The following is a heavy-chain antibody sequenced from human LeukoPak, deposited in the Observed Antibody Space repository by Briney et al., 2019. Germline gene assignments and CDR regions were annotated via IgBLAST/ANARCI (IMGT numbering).Heavy chain of an antibody. CDR2: INPNSGGT. D-gene: IGHD5-18*01. J-gene: IGHJ4*02. CDR1: GYTLTGYY. Sequence: ASVKVSCKASGYTLTGYYMHWVRQAPGQGLEWMGWINPNSGGTNYAQKFQGRVTMTRDTSTSTVYMELSSLRSEDTAVYYCARAWDDTAMVSRSNTNYFDYWGQGTLVTVSS. CDR3: ARAWDDTAMVSRSNTNYFDY. V-gene: IGHV1-2*02.